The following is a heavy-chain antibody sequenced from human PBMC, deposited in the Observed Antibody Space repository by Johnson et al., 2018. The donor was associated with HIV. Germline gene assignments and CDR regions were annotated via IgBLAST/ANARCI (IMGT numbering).Heavy chain of an antibody. Sequence: VQLVESGGGLVQPGGSLRLSCAASRFTFSNYDMYWVRQVTGKGLEWVSSFGSAGDTNYPGSVKGRFTMSRENAKNSLYLQMNSLRVGDTAVYDCAIGRGEFPRHAFDIWGQGTMVTVSS. V-gene: IGHV3-13*01. CDR2: FGSAGDT. CDR1: RFTFSNYD. CDR3: AIGRGEFPRHAFDI. D-gene: IGHD3-10*01. J-gene: IGHJ3*02.